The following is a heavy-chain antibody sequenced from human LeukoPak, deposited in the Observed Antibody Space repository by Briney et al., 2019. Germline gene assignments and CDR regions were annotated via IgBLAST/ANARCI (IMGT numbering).Heavy chain of an antibody. CDR1: GCTFSSYA. J-gene: IGHJ3*02. Sequence: GASVNVSCKASGCTFSSYAISWVRQAPGQGLEWMGGIIPIFGTANYAQKFKGRVTITADESTSTAYMELSSLRSEDTAVYYCARGRVVLVHAFDIWGQGTMVTVSS. CDR2: IIPIFGTA. CDR3: ARGRVVLVHAFDI. D-gene: IGHD2-2*01. V-gene: IGHV1-69*01.